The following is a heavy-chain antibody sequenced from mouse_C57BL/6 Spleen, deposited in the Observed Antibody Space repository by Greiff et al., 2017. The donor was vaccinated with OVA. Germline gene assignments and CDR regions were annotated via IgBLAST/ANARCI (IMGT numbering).Heavy chain of an antibody. V-gene: IGHV1-18*01. CDR2: INPNNGGT. CDR3: ARSGLRTWYFDV. D-gene: IGHD5-5*01. CDR1: GYTFTDYN. J-gene: IGHJ1*03. Sequence: EVQLQQSGPELVKPGASVKIPCKASGYTFTDYNMAWVKPRHGKSLEWIGDINPNNGGTIYNQKFKGKATLTVDKSSSTAYMELRSLTSEDTAVYYCARSGLRTWYFDVWGTGTTVTVSS.